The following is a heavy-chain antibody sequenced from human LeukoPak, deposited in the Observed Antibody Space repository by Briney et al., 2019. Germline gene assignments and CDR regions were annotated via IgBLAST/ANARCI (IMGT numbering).Heavy chain of an antibody. D-gene: IGHD3-10*01. CDR3: ARESRGSGISDV. J-gene: IGHJ6*02. CDR1: GFTVSSNY. V-gene: IGHV3-53*01. CDR2: IYSGGST. Sequence: GGSLRLSCAASGFTVSSNYMSWVRQAPGKGLEWVSVIYSGGSTYYADSVKGRFTISRDNSKNTLYLQMNSLRAEDTAVYYCARESRGSGISDVWGQGTTVTVSS.